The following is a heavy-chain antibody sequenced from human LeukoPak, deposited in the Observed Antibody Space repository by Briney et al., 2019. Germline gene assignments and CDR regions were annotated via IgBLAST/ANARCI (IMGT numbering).Heavy chain of an antibody. CDR2: INPSGGST. D-gene: IGHD6-6*01. Sequence: ASVKVSCKASGYTFTSYGISWVRQAPGQGLEWMGIINPSGGSTSYAQKFQGRVTMTRDTSTSTVYMELSSLRSEDTAVYYCARGSPKYSSFSPEWLFYFDYWGQGTLVTVSS. V-gene: IGHV1-46*01. J-gene: IGHJ4*02. CDR3: ARGSPKYSSFSPEWLFYFDY. CDR1: GYTFTSYG.